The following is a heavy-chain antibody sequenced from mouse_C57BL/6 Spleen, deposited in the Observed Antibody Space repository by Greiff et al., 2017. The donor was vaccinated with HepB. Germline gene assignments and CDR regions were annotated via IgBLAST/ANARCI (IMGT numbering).Heavy chain of an antibody. CDR1: GYTFTEYT. J-gene: IGHJ2*01. D-gene: IGHD1-1*01. CDR2: FYPGSGSI. Sequence: VQLVESGAELVKPGASVKLSCKASGYTFTEYTIHWVKQRSGQGLEWIGWFYPGSGSIKYNEKFKDKATLTADKSSSTVYMELSRLTSEDSAVYFCARHEDDYYGSSYDYFDYWGQGTTLTVSS. V-gene: IGHV1-62-2*01. CDR3: ARHEDDYYGSSYDYFDY.